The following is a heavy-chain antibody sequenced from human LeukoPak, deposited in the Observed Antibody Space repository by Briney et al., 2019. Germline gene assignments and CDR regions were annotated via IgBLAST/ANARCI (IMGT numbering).Heavy chain of an antibody. Sequence: GASVKVSCRASGYTFTGYYMHWVRQAPGQGLEWMGWINPNGGGTNYAQKFQGRVTMTRDTSISTAYMELSRLRSDDTAVYYCAREGVDWNHSVYYFDYWGQGTLVTVSS. CDR1: GYTFTGYY. D-gene: IGHD1-1*01. CDR3: AREGVDWNHSVYYFDY. V-gene: IGHV1-2*02. J-gene: IGHJ4*02. CDR2: INPNGGGT.